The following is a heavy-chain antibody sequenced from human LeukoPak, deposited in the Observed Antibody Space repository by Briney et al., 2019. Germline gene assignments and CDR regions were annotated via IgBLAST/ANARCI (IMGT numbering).Heavy chain of an antibody. J-gene: IGHJ5*02. D-gene: IGHD3-3*01. CDR2: INHSGSA. Sequence: SETLSLTCAVYGGSFSGYYWSWIRPPPGKGLEWSGEINHSGSANYNPSLKSRVTISVDTSKNQFSLKLSSVTAADTAVYYCARVTQYHDFWSGYYNPHNWFDPWGQGTLVTVSS. CDR3: ARVTQYHDFWSGYYNPHNWFDP. CDR1: GGSFSGYY. V-gene: IGHV4-34*01.